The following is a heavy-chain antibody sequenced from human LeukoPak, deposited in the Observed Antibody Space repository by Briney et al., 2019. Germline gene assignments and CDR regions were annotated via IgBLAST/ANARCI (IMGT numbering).Heavy chain of an antibody. CDR2: ISYDGSNK. D-gene: IGHD6-19*01. V-gene: IGHV3-30*04. J-gene: IGHJ4*02. CDR1: GFTFSSYA. Sequence: GGSLRLSCAASGFTFSSYAMHWVRQAPGKGLEWVAVISYDGSNKYYADSVKGRFTISRDNSKNTLYLQMNSLRAEDTAVYYCARGLFPGYSSGWYFDHWGQGTLVTVSS. CDR3: ARGLFPGYSSGWYFDH.